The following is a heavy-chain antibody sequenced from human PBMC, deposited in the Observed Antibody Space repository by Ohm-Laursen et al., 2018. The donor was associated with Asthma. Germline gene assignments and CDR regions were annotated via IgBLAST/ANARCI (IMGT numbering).Heavy chain of an antibody. CDR3: ARSTGWYRLDL. V-gene: IGHV4-30-4*01. CDR2: ISHSGAA. CDR1: GGSIGSDDYY. J-gene: IGHJ5*02. D-gene: IGHD6-19*01. Sequence: SQTLSLTCTVSGGSIGSDDYYWSWVRQPPGKGLEWIGEISHSGAASFNPSLTSRVTISLDKSKTHFSLELTSVTAADTAVYYCARSTGWYRLDLWGQGTLVTVSS.